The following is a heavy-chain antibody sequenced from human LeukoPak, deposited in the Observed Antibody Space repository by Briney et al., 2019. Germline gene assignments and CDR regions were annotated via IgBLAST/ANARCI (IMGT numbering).Heavy chain of an antibody. CDR2: IYYSGTT. CDR1: GASISSYY. D-gene: IGHD2-15*01. J-gene: IGHJ4*02. V-gene: IGHV4-59*08. Sequence: SETLSLTCTVSGASISSYYWSWIRQPPGKGLEWMGSIYYSGTTNYNTSLKSRVTMSVDTSENQFSLKLSSVTAADTAVYYCARLVDCSGGNCYYYFDYWGRGTLVTVSS. CDR3: ARLVDCSGGNCYYYFDY.